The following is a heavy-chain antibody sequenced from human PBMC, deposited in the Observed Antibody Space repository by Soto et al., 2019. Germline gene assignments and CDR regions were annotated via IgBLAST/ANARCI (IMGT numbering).Heavy chain of an antibody. V-gene: IGHV3-30*18. CDR3: AKSVAAALYGMDV. Sequence: PGGSLRLSCAASGFTFSSYDMHWVRQAPGKGLEWVAVISYDGSDKYYADPVKGRFTISRDTSKNTLYLQMNSLRAEDTAVYYCAKSVAAALYGMDVWGQGTTVTVSS. D-gene: IGHD6-13*01. CDR1: GFTFSSYD. J-gene: IGHJ6*02. CDR2: ISYDGSDK.